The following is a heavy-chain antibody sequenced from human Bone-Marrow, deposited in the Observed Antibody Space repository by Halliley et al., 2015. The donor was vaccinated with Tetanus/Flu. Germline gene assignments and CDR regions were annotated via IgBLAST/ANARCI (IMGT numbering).Heavy chain of an antibody. CDR1: GFTFSDFY. Sequence: SLRLSCAASGFTFSDFYMIWLRQAPGKGLEWVAYISLSSTYIRYTDSVKGRFTISRDDAQNLVDLQMNSLGADDTAVYYCARILRYADSGWYYFDYWGQGTLVTVSS. D-gene: IGHD6-19*01. CDR3: ARILRYADSGWYYFDY. J-gene: IGHJ4*02. CDR2: ISLSSTYI. V-gene: IGHV3-11*06.